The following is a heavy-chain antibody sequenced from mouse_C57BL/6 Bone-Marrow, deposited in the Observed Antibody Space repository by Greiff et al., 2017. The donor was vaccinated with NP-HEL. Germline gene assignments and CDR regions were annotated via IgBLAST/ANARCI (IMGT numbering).Heavy chain of an antibody. D-gene: IGHD1-1*01. CDR2: ISDGGSYT. V-gene: IGHV5-4*01. CDR3: ARDLRTVPYAMDY. Sequence: EVKVVESGGGLVKPGGSLKLSCAASGFTFSSYAMSWVRQTPEKRLEWVATISDGGSYTYYPDNVKGRLTISRDNAKNNLYLQMSHLKSEDTAMYYCARDLRTVPYAMDYWGQGTSVTVSS. CDR1: GFTFSSYA. J-gene: IGHJ4*01.